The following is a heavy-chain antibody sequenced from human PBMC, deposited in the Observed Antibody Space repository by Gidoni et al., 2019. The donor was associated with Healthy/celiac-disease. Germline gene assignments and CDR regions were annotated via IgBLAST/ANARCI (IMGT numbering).Heavy chain of an antibody. CDR3: ATEGPTAAHAAFDI. D-gene: IGHD2-2*01. Sequence: EVQLVESGGGLVQPGGSLRLSCAASGFTVSSNYMSWVRQAPGKGLEWVSVIYSGGSTYYADSVKGRFTISRDNSKNTLYLQMNSLRAEDTAVYYCATEGPTAAHAAFDIWGQGTMVTVSS. CDR2: IYSGGST. V-gene: IGHV3-66*01. J-gene: IGHJ3*02. CDR1: GFTVSSNY.